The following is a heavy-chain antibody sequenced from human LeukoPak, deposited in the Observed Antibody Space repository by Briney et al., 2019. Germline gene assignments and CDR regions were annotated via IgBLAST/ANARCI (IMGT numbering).Heavy chain of an antibody. CDR3: ARGSNSYPYCYDY. D-gene: IGHD2-15*01. J-gene: IGHJ4*02. V-gene: IGHV3-7*04. CDR2: IKRDESEK. Sequence: GGSLRLSCAAPGFTFSSYWMSWVRQAPGKGLEWVTNIKRDESEKYYVDSVKGRFTVSRDNAKNSLHLQMNSLRAEDTAVYYCARGSNSYPYCYDYWGQGTLVTVSS. CDR1: GFTFSSYW.